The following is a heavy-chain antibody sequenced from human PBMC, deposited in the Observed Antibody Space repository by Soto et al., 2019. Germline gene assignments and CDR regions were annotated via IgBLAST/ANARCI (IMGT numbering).Heavy chain of an antibody. D-gene: IGHD1-7*01. CDR3: ARVETGTTHYYYYGMDV. CDR2: IYYSGST. V-gene: IGHV4-30-4*01. Sequence: LSLTCTVSGGSISSGDYYWSWIRQPPGKGLEWIGYIYYSGSTYYNPSLKSRVTISVDTSKNQFSLKLSSVTAADTAVYYCARVETGTTHYYYYGMDVWGQGTTVTVSS. J-gene: IGHJ6*02. CDR1: GGSISSGDYY.